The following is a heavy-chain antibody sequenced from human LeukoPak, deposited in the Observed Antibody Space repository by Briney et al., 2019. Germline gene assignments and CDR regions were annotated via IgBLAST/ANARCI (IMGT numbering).Heavy chain of an antibody. CDR2: INPSGGST. J-gene: IGHJ4*02. CDR1: GGTFSSYA. Sequence: AASVKVSCKASGGTFSSYAISWVRQAPGQGLEWMGIINPSGGSTSYAQKFQGRVTMTRDMSTSTAYMELSSLRSEDTAVYYCARSMVGVRYFDYWGQGTLVTVSS. CDR3: ARSMVGVRYFDY. D-gene: IGHD3-10*02. V-gene: IGHV1-46*01.